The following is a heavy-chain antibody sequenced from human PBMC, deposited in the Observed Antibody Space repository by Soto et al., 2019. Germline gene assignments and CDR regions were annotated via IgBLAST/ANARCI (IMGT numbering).Heavy chain of an antibody. V-gene: IGHV4-39*01. CDR3: TRRYNWNDNYFDP. CDR2: SYYSGTT. J-gene: IGHJ5*02. CDR1: GASISVHSYY. Sequence: SETLSLTCTVSGASISVHSYYWTWIRQPPGKGLEWIGSSYYSGTTYFNPSLKSRATISVDTSKNQFSLRLTSVTAADTAIYYCTRRYNWNDNYFDPRGLGALVTVSS. D-gene: IGHD1-20*01.